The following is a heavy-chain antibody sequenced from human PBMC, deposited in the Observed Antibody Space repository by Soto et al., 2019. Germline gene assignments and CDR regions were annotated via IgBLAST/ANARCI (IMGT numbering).Heavy chain of an antibody. V-gene: IGHV1-69*06. CDR1: GGTFSSYA. CDR3: ARDHYGDYYFDY. D-gene: IGHD4-17*01. Sequence: SVKVSCKASGGTFSSYAISWVRQAPGQGLEWMGGIIPIFGTANYAQKFQGRVTITADKSTSTAYMELSSLRSEDTAVYYCARDHYGDYYFDYWGQGTLDTGSA. J-gene: IGHJ4*02. CDR2: IIPIFGTA.